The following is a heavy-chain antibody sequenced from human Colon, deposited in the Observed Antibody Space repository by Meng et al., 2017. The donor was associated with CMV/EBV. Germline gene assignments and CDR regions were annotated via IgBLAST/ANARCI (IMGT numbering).Heavy chain of an antibody. J-gene: IGHJ6*02. Sequence: GESLKISCAASGFTFSAYGIHWVRQAPGKGLEWVAFIRYDGSIRYYADSVKGRFTISRDNSKNTVFLQMNSLRPADTAVYYCTTDWGTYDVTIFGVVNIYGMDVWGQGTTVTVSS. CDR1: GFTFSAYG. CDR3: TTDWGTYDVTIFGVVNIYGMDV. CDR2: IRYDGSIR. D-gene: IGHD3-3*01. V-gene: IGHV3-30*02.